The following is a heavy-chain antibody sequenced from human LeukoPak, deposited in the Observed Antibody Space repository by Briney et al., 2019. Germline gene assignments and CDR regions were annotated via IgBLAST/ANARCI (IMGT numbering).Heavy chain of an antibody. D-gene: IGHD6-13*01. CDR3: AKDRRQQLPRGAFDI. CDR2: IRYDGSNA. CDR1: GFTFSGYA. J-gene: IGHJ3*02. V-gene: IGHV3-30*02. Sequence: AGGSLRLSCAASGFTFSGYAMNWVRQAPGKGLEWVAFIRYDGSNAYYADSVKGRFTISRDNSKNTLYLQMNSLRAEDTAVYYCAKDRRQQLPRGAFDIWGQGTMVTVSS.